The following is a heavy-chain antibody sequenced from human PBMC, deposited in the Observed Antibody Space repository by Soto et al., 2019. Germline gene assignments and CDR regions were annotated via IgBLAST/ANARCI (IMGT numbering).Heavy chain of an antibody. CDR2: IGTAGDT. CDR3: ARDFRTCDSSGYYNWRAFDI. CDR1: GFTFSSYD. V-gene: IGHV3-13*01. J-gene: IGHJ3*02. D-gene: IGHD3-22*01. Sequence: GGSLRLSCAASGFTFSSYDMHWVRQATGKGLEWVSAIGTAGDTYYPGSVKGRFTISRENAKNSLYLQMNSLRAEDTAVYYCARDFRTCDSSGYYNWRAFDIWGQGTRVTVSS.